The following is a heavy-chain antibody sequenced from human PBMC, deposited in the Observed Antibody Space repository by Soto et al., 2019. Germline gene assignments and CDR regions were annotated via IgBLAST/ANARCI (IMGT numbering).Heavy chain of an antibody. CDR3: AKDKAAAGTHYYYGMDV. CDR1: GFTFSSYG. D-gene: IGHD6-13*01. J-gene: IGHJ6*02. CDR2: ISYDGSNK. Sequence: GGSLRLSCAASGFTFSSYGMHWVRQAPGKGLEWVAVISYDGSNKYYADSVKGRFTISRDNSKNTLYLQMNSLRAEDTAVYYCAKDKAAAGTHYYYGMDVWGQGTTVTVSS. V-gene: IGHV3-30*18.